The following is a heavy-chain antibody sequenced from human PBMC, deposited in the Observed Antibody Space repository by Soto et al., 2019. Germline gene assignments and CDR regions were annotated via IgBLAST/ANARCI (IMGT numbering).Heavy chain of an antibody. J-gene: IGHJ4*02. Sequence: SETLSLTCTVSGGSISSYYWSWIRQPAGKGLGWIGRIYTSGSTNYNPSLKSRVTMSVDTSKNQFSLKLSSVTAADTAVYYCARESPYSSGWYPSGTYFDYWGQGTLVTVSS. D-gene: IGHD6-19*01. CDR2: IYTSGST. CDR3: ARESPYSSGWYPSGTYFDY. V-gene: IGHV4-4*07. CDR1: GGSISSYY.